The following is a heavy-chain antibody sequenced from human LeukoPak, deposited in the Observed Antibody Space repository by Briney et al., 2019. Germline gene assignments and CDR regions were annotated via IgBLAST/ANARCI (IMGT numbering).Heavy chain of an antibody. D-gene: IGHD5-18*01. CDR1: GFTVSSNY. Sequence: GGSLRLSCAASGFTVSSNYMSWVRQAPGKGLEWVSVIYSGGSTYYADSVKGRFTISRDNSKNTLYLQMNSLRAEDTAVYYCASTDTATAPFDYWGQGTLVTVSS. J-gene: IGHJ4*02. CDR2: IYSGGST. V-gene: IGHV3-53*01. CDR3: ASTDTATAPFDY.